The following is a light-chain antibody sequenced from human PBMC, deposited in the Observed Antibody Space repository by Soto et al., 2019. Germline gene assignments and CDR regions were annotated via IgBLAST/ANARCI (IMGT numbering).Light chain of an antibody. V-gene: IGLV2-14*01. CDR1: SSDIGRYNF. CDR3: TSYTITSPYV. J-gene: IGLJ1*01. CDR2: EAT. Sequence: QSSITHPASMSGSPGQSITISCTGTSSDIGRYNFVSWYQHHPGKAPKLIIYEATKRPSGVSYRFSGSKSGNTASLTISGLQAEDEADYYCTSYTITSPYVFGTGTKVTDL.